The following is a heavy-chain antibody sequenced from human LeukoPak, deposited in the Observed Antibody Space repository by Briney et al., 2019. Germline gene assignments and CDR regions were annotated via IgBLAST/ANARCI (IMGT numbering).Heavy chain of an antibody. V-gene: IGHV3-48*04. CDR1: GFTFSSYS. J-gene: IGHJ4*02. CDR3: ARDQVAVAGSGFDY. CDR2: ISSSSSTI. Sequence: PWGSLRLSCAASGFTFSSYSMNWVRQAPGKGLEWVSYISSSSSTIYYADSVKGRFTISRDNAKNSLYLQMNSLRAEDTAVYYCARDQVAVAGSGFDYWGQGTLVTVSS. D-gene: IGHD6-19*01.